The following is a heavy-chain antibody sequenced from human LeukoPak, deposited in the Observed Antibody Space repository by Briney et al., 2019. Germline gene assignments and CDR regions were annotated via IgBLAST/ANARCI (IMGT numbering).Heavy chain of an antibody. CDR1: GLTLSSYG. J-gene: IGHJ6*04. V-gene: IGHV3-30*18. D-gene: IGHD3-10*01. Sequence: GGSLRLFCAASGLTLSSYGMLWVSQAPAKGLGWVAVVSYDGSNKYYAESVKGRFTISRDNSKNTLYLQMNSLRAEDTAVYYCAKDSLITMVRGVVVNYYGMDVWGKGTTVTVSS. CDR3: AKDSLITMVRGVVVNYYGMDV. CDR2: VSYDGSNK.